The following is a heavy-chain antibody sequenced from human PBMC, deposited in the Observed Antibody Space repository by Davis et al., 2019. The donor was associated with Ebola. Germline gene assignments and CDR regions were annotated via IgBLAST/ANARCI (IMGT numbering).Heavy chain of an antibody. CDR1: GFSFSDYY. J-gene: IGHJ4*02. V-gene: IGHV3-11*01. Sequence: PGGSLRLSCAASGFSFSDYYMTWIRQAPGKGLEWLSYISSSGSSMNYADSVKGRFTISRDNAKNSLYLQMNSLRAEDTALYYCAKGRLPGYSSSWYVDYWGQGTLVTVSS. CDR3: AKGRLPGYSSSWYVDY. D-gene: IGHD6-13*01. CDR2: ISSSGSSM.